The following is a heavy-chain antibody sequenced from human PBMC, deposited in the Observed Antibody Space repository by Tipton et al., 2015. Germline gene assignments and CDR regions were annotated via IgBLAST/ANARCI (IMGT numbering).Heavy chain of an antibody. Sequence: TLSLTCSVSSDSISKYYWSWIRQPPGKELEWIGSISHSGNTYYNPSLKSRVTMSRDTSKNQFSLKLTSVTAADTAVYYCARARGRHGGLFDSWGQGTLVTVSS. V-gene: IGHV4-59*04. CDR1: SDSISKYY. CDR3: ARARGRHGGLFDS. CDR2: ISHSGNT. D-gene: IGHD4-23*01. J-gene: IGHJ4*02.